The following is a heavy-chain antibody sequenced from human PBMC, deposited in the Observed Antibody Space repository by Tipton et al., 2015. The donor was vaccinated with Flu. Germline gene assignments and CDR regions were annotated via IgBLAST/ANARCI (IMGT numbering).Heavy chain of an antibody. CDR3: ARVGVVTPFDY. V-gene: IGHV4-39*07. D-gene: IGHD4-23*01. Sequence: LRLSCTVSGGSISCSSYYWGWIRQPPGKGLEWIGSIYYSGSTYYNPSLKSRVTISVDTSKNQFSLKLSSVTAADTAVYYCARVGVVTPFDYWGQGTLVTVSS. CDR1: GGSISCSSYY. J-gene: IGHJ4*02. CDR2: IYYSGST.